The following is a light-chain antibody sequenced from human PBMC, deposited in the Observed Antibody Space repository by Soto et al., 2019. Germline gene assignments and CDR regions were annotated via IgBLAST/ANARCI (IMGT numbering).Light chain of an antibody. J-gene: IGKJ1*01. V-gene: IGKV1-5*03. CDR2: QAS. CDR1: ESVSRW. CDR3: QQYNASSQA. Sequence: DILMTQSPSTLSASAGDRVTITCRASESVSRWLAWYQQKPGRTPKLLIYQASTLETGVPSRFSGSGSGTAFTLTIRRLQPDDVSTYYCQQYNASSQAFGQGTKVEIK.